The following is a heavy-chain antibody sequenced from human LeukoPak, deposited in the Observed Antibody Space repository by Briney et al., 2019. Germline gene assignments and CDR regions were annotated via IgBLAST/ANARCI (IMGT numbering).Heavy chain of an antibody. CDR2: FYYSGSD. J-gene: IGHJ4*02. CDR3: VRGYSSGATCYHFDY. Sequence: SETLSLTCTVSGVSITRYYWNWVRQPPGKGLEWIGYFYYSGSDNYNPSLKSRITISVDTSKNQFSLKLSSVTAADTAVYYCVRGYSSGATCYHFDYWGQGTLVTVSS. CDR1: GVSITRYY. V-gene: IGHV4-59*01. D-gene: IGHD2-15*01.